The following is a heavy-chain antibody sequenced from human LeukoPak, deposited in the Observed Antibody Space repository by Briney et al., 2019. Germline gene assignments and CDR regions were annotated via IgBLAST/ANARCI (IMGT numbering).Heavy chain of an antibody. Sequence: PGGSLRLSCAASGFTFSNAWMSWVRQAPGKGLEGVGRIKSKTDGGTTDYAAPVKGRFTISRGDSKNTLYLQMNSLKTEDTAVYYCTTDGRHSGYLWVDYWGQGTLVTVSS. CDR1: GFTFSNAW. CDR3: TTDGRHSGYLWVDY. D-gene: IGHD5-12*01. V-gene: IGHV3-15*01. CDR2: IKSKTDGGTT. J-gene: IGHJ4*02.